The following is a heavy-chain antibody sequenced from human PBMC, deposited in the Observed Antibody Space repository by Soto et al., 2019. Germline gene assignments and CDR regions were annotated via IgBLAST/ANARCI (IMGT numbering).Heavy chain of an antibody. CDR3: ARRREQWVVDASDI. Sequence: QVQLQQWGAGLLKSSETLSLTCAVYGGSFSGYYWSWIRQPPGKGLEWIGEIYYSGSTNYNPSLKSRITISVDTPKNQFSLKLSSVTAAVTAVYYCARRREQWVVDASDIWGQGTMVTVSS. J-gene: IGHJ3*02. D-gene: IGHD6-19*01. V-gene: IGHV4-34*01. CDR1: GGSFSGYY. CDR2: IYYSGST.